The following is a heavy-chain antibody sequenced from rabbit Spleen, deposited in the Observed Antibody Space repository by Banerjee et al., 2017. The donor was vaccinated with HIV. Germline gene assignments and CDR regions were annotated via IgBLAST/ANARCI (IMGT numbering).Heavy chain of an antibody. Sequence: QSLEESGGDLVKPGASLTLTCTASGVSFSSNHYMCWVRQAPGKGLEWIACIEGGSSAFSYFASWAKGRFTISKTSSTTVTLQMTSLTAADTATHFCARGSATMTMVITGFYFNLWGPGTLVTVS. V-gene: IGHV1S40*01. CDR1: GVSFSSNHY. D-gene: IGHD2-1*01. CDR2: IEGGSSAFS. CDR3: ARGSATMTMVITGFYFNL. J-gene: IGHJ4*01.